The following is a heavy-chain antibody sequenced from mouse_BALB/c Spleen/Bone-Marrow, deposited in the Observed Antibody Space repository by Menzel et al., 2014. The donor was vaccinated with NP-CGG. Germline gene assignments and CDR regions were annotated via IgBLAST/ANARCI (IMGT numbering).Heavy chain of an antibody. CDR1: GYTFTTYW. CDR3: ARDLDY. CDR2: INPSTGYT. Sequence: VQLQQSGAELAKPGASVKMSCKASGYTFTTYWMHWVKQRPGQGLEWSGYINPSTGYTEYNQKFKDKATLTADKSSSTAYMQLISLTFEDSAVYYCARDLDYWGRGTTLTVSS. V-gene: IGHV1-7*01. J-gene: IGHJ2*01.